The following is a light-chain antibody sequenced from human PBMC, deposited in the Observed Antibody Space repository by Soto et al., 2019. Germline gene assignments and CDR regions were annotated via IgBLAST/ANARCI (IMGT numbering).Light chain of an antibody. CDR3: QQYNSYPWT. V-gene: IGKV3-15*01. CDR2: DTS. Sequence: EMVMTQSPATLSVSPGERATLACRASQSVSSKLAWYQQKPGQAPRLLIYDTSTRATGIPARFSGSGSGTEFTLTISSLQSEDFATYYCQQYNSYPWTFGQGTKVEIK. CDR1: QSVSSK. J-gene: IGKJ1*01.